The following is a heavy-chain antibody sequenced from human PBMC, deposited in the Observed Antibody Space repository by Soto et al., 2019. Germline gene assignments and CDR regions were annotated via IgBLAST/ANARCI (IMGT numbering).Heavy chain of an antibody. Sequence: QVELVQSGAEVKKPGSSVKVSCQASEDTFRNYAISWVRQAPGQGLEWMGGIIPIFGTANYAQKFQGRVTITADTSANTVYLELSSLRSEDTAVYYCARTKYVSSAYYNWYLGLWGRGTLVTVSS. V-gene: IGHV1-69*06. J-gene: IGHJ2*01. CDR1: EDTFRNYA. CDR3: ARTKYVSSAYYNWYLGL. D-gene: IGHD3-22*01. CDR2: IIPIFGTA.